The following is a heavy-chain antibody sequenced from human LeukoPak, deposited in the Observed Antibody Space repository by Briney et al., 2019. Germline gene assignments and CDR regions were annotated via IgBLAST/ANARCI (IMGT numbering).Heavy chain of an antibody. Sequence: GRSLRLSCAASGFTFDDYAMHWVRQAPGKSLEWVSGISWNSGSIGYADSVKGRFTISRDNAKNSLYLQMNSLRAEDTALYYCAKDMGVVTPSYYYYGMDVWGQGTTVTVSS. CDR2: ISWNSGSI. CDR3: AKDMGVVTPSYYYYGMDV. D-gene: IGHD4-23*01. J-gene: IGHJ6*02. V-gene: IGHV3-9*01. CDR1: GFTFDDYA.